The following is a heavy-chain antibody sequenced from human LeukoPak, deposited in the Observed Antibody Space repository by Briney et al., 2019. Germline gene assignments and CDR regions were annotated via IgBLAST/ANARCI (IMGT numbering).Heavy chain of an antibody. CDR2: IYSGGST. D-gene: IGHD6-19*01. Sequence: GGSLRLSCAASGFTVSSNYMSWVRQAPGKGLEWVSVIYSGGSTYYADSVKGRFTISRDNSKNTLYLQMNSLRAEDTAVYYCARDKIAEAGTYFDYWGQGTLVTVSS. V-gene: IGHV3-66*01. J-gene: IGHJ4*02. CDR1: GFTVSSNY. CDR3: ARDKIAEAGTYFDY.